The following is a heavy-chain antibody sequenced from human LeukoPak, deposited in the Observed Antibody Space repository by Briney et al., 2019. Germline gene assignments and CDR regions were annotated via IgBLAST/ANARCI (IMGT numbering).Heavy chain of an antibody. V-gene: IGHV1-69*06. CDR1: GGTFSSYA. CDR2: IIPIFGTA. J-gene: IGHJ4*02. D-gene: IGHD3-22*01. CDR3: ARSDVVDSSGYGLFDY. Sequence: ASVKVSCKASGGTFSSYAISWVRQAPGQGLEWMGGIIPIFGTANYAQKFQGRVTITADKSTSTAYMELRSLRSEDTAVYYCARSDVVDSSGYGLFDYWGQGTLVTVSS.